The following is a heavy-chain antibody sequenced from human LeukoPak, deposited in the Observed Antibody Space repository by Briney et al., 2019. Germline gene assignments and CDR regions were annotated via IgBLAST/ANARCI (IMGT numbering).Heavy chain of an antibody. D-gene: IGHD2-2*01. CDR2: INWNGGST. V-gene: IGHV3-20*04. Sequence: GGSLRLSCAASGFTFDDYGMSWVRQAPGKGLEWVSGINWNGGSTGYADSVKGRFTISRDNAKNSLYLQMNSLRAEDTALYYCARGRYCSSTSCYAGTHVDYWGQGTLVTVSS. J-gene: IGHJ4*02. CDR3: ARGRYCSSTSCYAGTHVDY. CDR1: GFTFDDYG.